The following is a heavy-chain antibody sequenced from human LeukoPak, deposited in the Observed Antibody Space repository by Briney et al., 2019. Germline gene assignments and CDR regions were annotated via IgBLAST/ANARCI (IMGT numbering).Heavy chain of an antibody. Sequence: QPSETLSLTCTVSGGSVSSGSYYRSWIRQPPGKGLEWIGYIYYSGSTNYNPSLKSRVTISVDTSKNQFSLKLSSVTAADTAVYYCARETHYYGSGSYSDYWGQGTLVTVSS. J-gene: IGHJ4*02. V-gene: IGHV4-61*01. CDR2: IYYSGST. CDR1: GGSVSSGSYY. CDR3: ARETHYYGSGSYSDY. D-gene: IGHD3-10*01.